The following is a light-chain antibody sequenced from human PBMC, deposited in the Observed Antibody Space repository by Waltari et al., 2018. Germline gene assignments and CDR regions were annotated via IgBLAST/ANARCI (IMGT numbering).Light chain of an antibody. CDR1: SSDVGGYNY. Sequence: QSALTQPPSASGSPGQSVTISCTGTSSDVGGYNYVSWYQQHPGKAPKLMIYEGNNRPSGVPDRFSGSKSGNTASLTVSGLQAEDEADYYCSSYAGSNNYVLFGGGTKLTVL. CDR2: EGN. CDR3: SSYAGSNNYVL. J-gene: IGLJ2*01. V-gene: IGLV2-8*01.